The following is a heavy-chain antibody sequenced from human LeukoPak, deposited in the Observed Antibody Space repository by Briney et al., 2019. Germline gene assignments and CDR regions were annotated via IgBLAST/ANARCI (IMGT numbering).Heavy chain of an antibody. CDR2: ISWNSGSI. J-gene: IGHJ6*03. CDR3: ARVLVYYGSGSQQYYYYYYMDV. V-gene: IGHV3-9*01. CDR1: GFTFDDYA. Sequence: PGGSLRLSCAASGFTFDDYAMHWVRQAPGKGLEWVSGISWNSGSIGYADSVKGRFTISRDNAKNSLYLQMNSLRAEDTAVYYCARVLVYYGSGSQQYYYYYYMDVWGKGTTVTISS. D-gene: IGHD3-10*01.